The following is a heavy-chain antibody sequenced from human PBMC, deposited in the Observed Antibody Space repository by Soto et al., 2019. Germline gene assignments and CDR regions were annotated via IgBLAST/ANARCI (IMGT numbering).Heavy chain of an antibody. Sequence: EVQLLESGGGLVQPGGSLRLSCAASGFTFGSYAMNWVRQAPGKGLEWLSTITDTGSHTYYADSVRGRFTTSRDNSKSTLYLQLSSLRAEDTAVYYCAKFVWLPVSVYSDYWGQGIVVTVSS. V-gene: IGHV3-23*01. CDR1: GFTFGSYA. D-gene: IGHD5-12*01. CDR3: AKFVWLPVSVYSDY. J-gene: IGHJ4*02. CDR2: ITDTGSHT.